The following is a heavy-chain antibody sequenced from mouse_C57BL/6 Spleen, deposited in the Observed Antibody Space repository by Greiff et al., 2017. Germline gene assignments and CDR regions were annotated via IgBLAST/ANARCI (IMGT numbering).Heavy chain of an antibody. CDR3: ARLGNYGYDYYAMDY. CDR1: GFSLTSYG. V-gene: IGHV2-6*03. D-gene: IGHD2-2*01. CDR2: IWSDGST. J-gene: IGHJ4*01. Sequence: VKLQESGPGLVAPSQSLSITCTVSGFSLTSYGVHWVRQPPGKGLEWLVVIWSDGSTTYNSALKSRLSISKDNSKSQVFLKMNSLQTDDTAMYYCARLGNYGYDYYAMDYWGQGTSVTVSS.